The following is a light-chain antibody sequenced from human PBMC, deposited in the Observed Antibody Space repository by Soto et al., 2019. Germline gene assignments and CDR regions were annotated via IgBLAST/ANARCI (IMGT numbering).Light chain of an antibody. CDR1: QGISSY. CDR3: QQLNSYPPVT. V-gene: IGKV1-9*01. CDR2: AAS. Sequence: DIQFTQSPSFLSASVGDRVTITCRASQGISSYLAWYQQKPGKAPKLLIYAASTLQSGVPSRFSGSGSGTEFTLTISSLXPEDFATYYCQQLNSYPPVTFGGGTKVDTK. J-gene: IGKJ4*01.